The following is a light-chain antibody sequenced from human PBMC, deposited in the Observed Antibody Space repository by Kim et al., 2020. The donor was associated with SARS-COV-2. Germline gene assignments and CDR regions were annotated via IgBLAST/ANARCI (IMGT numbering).Light chain of an antibody. CDR1: QNININ. V-gene: IGKV3-15*01. J-gene: IGKJ2*01. CDR2: GAS. Sequence: EIVMTQSPATLSVSPGQRVTLSCRTSQNININLAWYQQKPGQAPSLLIYGASTRVTGVPARFSGSGSGTEFTLAISSLQSGDFAVYFCQQYVKWPATFGQGTKLEI. CDR3: QQYVKWPAT.